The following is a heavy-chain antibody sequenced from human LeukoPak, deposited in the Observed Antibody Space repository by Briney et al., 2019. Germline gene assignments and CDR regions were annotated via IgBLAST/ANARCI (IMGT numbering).Heavy chain of an antibody. CDR1: GGSISSYY. CDR3: ARFPWGAWFDP. CDR2: IYYSGST. D-gene: IGHD3-16*01. J-gene: IGHJ5*01. V-gene: IGHV4-59*01. Sequence: PSETLSLTCTVSGGSISSYYWSWIRQPPGKGLEWIGYIYYSGSTNYNPSLKSRVTISVDTSKNQFSLKLSSVTAADTAVYYCARFPWGAWFDPWGQGTLVTVSS.